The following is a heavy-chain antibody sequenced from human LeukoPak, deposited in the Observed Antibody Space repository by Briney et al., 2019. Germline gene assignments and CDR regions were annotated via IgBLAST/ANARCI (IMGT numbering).Heavy chain of an antibody. CDR2: INGDGSSI. D-gene: IGHD6-13*01. J-gene: IGHJ4*02. Sequence: GGSLRLSCAASRFTFSNYWMHWVRQAPGKGLVWVSRINGDGSSISYAASVKRRFTISRDNAKNTLYLQVNSLRAEDTSVYYCARRAAALGAFDYWGQGTLVTVSS. CDR3: ARRAAALGAFDY. CDR1: RFTFSNYW. V-gene: IGHV3-74*01.